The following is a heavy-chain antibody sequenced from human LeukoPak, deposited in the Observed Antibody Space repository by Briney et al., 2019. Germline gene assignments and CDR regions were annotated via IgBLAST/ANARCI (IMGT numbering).Heavy chain of an antibody. CDR2: IKQDGSEK. CDR1: GFTLSSYW. D-gene: IGHD3-3*01. Sequence: GGSLRLSCAASGFTLSSYWMSWVRQAPGKGLEWVANIKQDGSEKYYVDSVKGRFTISRDNAKNSLYLQMNSLRAEDTAVYYCASSLLRFLEDWGQGTLVTVSS. CDR3: ASSLLRFLED. V-gene: IGHV3-7*01. J-gene: IGHJ4*02.